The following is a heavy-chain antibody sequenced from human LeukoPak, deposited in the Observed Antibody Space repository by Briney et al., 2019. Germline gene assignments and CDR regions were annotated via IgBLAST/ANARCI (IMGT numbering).Heavy chain of an antibody. CDR2: IHDSGST. V-gene: IGHV4-59*08. CDR1: GGSINNYY. J-gene: IGHJ4*02. CDR3: VRLDAAAGRYLQFYY. D-gene: IGHD5-24*01. Sequence: SETLSLTCTVSGGSINNYYWSWIRRSREKGLEWIGYIHDSGSTNYNPSLKSRVTISVDTSKNQFSLKLSSVTAADAAVYYCVRLDAAAGRYLQFYYWGQGTLVTVSS.